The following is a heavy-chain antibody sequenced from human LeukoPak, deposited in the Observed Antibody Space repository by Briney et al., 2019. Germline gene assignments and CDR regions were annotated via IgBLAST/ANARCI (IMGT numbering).Heavy chain of an antibody. CDR3: ARIRDYYDSSGTGYYFDY. Sequence: PSETLSLTCSVSGGSFTGYYWSWIRQPPGKGLEWIGEINHSGSTNYNPSLKSRVTISVDTSKNQFSLKLSSVTAADTAVYYCARIRDYYDSSGTGYYFDYWGQGTLVTVSS. D-gene: IGHD3-22*01. CDR1: GGSFTGYY. J-gene: IGHJ4*02. V-gene: IGHV4-34*01. CDR2: INHSGST.